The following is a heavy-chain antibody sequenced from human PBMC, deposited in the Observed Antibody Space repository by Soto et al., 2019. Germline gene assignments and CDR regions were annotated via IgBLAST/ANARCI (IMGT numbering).Heavy chain of an antibody. V-gene: IGHV4-61*01. Sequence: PSETLSLTCSVSGGSVSNKTYYWSWIRQPPGKRLEWIGYVYYSGTTNYNPSLKSRVTMSVDTSKNQFSLKLRSVTAADTAIYYCARDLYEGTGWTFGYWGQGTLVTVSS. D-gene: IGHD3-22*01. CDR1: GGSVSNKTYY. CDR2: VYYSGTT. CDR3: ARDLYEGTGWTFGY. J-gene: IGHJ4*02.